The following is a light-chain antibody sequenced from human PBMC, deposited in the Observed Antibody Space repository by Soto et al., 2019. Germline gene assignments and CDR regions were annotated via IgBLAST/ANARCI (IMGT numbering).Light chain of an antibody. CDR3: QQYDNLPT. Sequence: QMTQSPSSLSASVGDRVTITCQATQDISNYLNWYQQKPGKAPNLLIYDAYNLEAGVPPRFSGGGSGTDLTLTISSLQPEDSATYYCQQYDNLPTFGGGTKVDI. V-gene: IGKV1-33*01. J-gene: IGKJ4*01. CDR1: QDISNY. CDR2: DAY.